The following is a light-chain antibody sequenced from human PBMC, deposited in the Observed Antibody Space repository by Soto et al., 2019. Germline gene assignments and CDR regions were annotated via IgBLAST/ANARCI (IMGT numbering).Light chain of an antibody. J-gene: IGKJ1*01. CDR1: QNINSW. CDR2: KAS. V-gene: IGKV1-5*03. CDR3: QPSYNTPRT. Sequence: DVKMTQSPSTVSASLGDRVTITCRASQNINSWLAWYQQKPGKAPNLLIYKASSLENGVPSRFSSSGSGTEFTLTISSLQPDAFATYYCQPSYNTPRTFGQGTRWLS.